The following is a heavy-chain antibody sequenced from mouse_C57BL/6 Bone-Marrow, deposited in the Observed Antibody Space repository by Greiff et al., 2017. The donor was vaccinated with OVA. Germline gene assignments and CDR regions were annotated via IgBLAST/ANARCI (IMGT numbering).Heavy chain of an antibody. Sequence: EVKLMESGPGLVKPSQSLSLTCSVTGYSITSGYYWNWIRQFPGNKLEWMGYISYDGSNNYNPSLKNRISITRDTSKNQFFLKLNSVTTEDTATYYCARGRGYGSFYFDYWGQGTTLTVSS. D-gene: IGHD1-1*01. CDR3: ARGRGYGSFYFDY. J-gene: IGHJ2*01. CDR1: GYSITSGYY. V-gene: IGHV3-6*01. CDR2: ISYDGSN.